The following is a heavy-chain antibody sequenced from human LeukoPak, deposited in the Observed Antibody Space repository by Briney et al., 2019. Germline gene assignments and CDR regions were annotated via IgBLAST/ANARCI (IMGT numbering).Heavy chain of an antibody. V-gene: IGHV3-64*04. CDR3: AKDQEYTSGHDAFDI. J-gene: IGHJ3*02. CDR1: GFTFSNYA. Sequence: GGSLRLSCTASGFTFSNYAMHWVRQAPGKGLEYVAAISSNGGSTYYANSVKGRVTISRDNSKNTLYLQMNSLRAEDTAVYYCAKDQEYTSGHDAFDIWGQGTMVTVSS. D-gene: IGHD6-19*01. CDR2: ISSNGGST.